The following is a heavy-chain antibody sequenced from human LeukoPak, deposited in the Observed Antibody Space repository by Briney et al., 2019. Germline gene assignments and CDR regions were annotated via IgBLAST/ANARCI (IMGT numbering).Heavy chain of an antibody. J-gene: IGHJ6*03. D-gene: IGHD3-3*01. V-gene: IGHV4-4*02. Sequence: SETLSHTCAGSGGSISSSNWWGWVRQPPGKGLEWIGEIYHSGSTNYNPSLKSRVTISVDKSKNQFSLKLSSVTAADTAVYYCARSFYDFWSGYSHGSYYMDVWGKGTTVTISS. CDR3: ARSFYDFWSGYSHGSYYMDV. CDR1: GGSISSSNW. CDR2: IYHSGST.